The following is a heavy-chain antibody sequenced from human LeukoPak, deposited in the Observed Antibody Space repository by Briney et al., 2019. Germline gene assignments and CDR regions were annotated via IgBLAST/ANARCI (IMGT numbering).Heavy chain of an antibody. D-gene: IGHD3-9*01. CDR1: GFTFSDYW. CDR3: TRDLMDYDVSTGLHHYYMDV. CDR2: IEEAGSQQ. Sequence: RGSLRLSCAGSGFTFSDYWMSWVRQAPGKGLEWVANIEEAGSQQYYVDSVEGRFTISRDNAKNSLYLQMNTLRVEDTAVYYCTRDLMDYDVSTGLHHYYMDVWGQGTTVTVSS. V-gene: IGHV3-7*01. J-gene: IGHJ6*02.